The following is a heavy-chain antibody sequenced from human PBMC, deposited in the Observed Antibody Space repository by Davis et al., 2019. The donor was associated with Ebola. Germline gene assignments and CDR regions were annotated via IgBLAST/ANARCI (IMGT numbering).Heavy chain of an antibody. CDR3: ARGGSFGVVIPYYYYGMDV. V-gene: IGHV3-74*01. CDR2: INSDWSSR. CDR1: GFTFSSYW. D-gene: IGHD3-3*01. Sequence: HTGGSLRLSCAASGFTFSSYWKHWVRQAPGKGLVWVSRINSDWSSRSYADSVKGRFTISRDNAKNTLYLQMNSLRAEDTAVYYCARGGSFGVVIPYYYYGMDVWGQGTTVTVS. J-gene: IGHJ6*02.